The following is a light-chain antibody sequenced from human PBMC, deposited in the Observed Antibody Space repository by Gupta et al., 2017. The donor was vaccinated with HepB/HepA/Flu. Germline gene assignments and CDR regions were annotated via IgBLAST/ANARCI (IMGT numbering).Light chain of an antibody. CDR3: QQYNSYLYT. CDR1: QSVGRW. V-gene: IGKV1-5*03. Sequence: DIQMTQSPSTLSASVGDRVTITCRASQSVGRWLAWYQHKPGKAPKLLIHKASSLESGVPSRFSGSGSGTEFTLTISSLQPDYFATYYCQQYNSYLYTFGQGTKLEIK. CDR2: KAS. J-gene: IGKJ2*01.